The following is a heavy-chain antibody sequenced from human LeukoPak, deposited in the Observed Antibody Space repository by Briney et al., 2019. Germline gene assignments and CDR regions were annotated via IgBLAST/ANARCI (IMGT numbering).Heavy chain of an antibody. CDR2: ISLGGVNT. D-gene: IGHD3-10*01. Sequence: PGGSLRLSCAASGFTFSSYAMSWVRQAPGKGLEWVSAISLGGVNTYYADSVKGRFTISRHNSKNTLYLQMDSLRAEDTAVYYCASRITMVQGPYYYYYGMDVWGQGTTVTVSS. J-gene: IGHJ6*02. CDR1: GFTFSSYA. V-gene: IGHV3-23*01. CDR3: ASRITMVQGPYYYYYGMDV.